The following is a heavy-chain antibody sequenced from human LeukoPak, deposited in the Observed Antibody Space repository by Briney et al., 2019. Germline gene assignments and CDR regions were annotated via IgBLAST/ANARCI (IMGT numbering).Heavy chain of an antibody. Sequence: ASVKVSCKASGYTFTGYYMHWVRQAPGQGLEWMGWINPNSGGTNYAQKFQGRVTMTRDTSISTAYMELSRLRSDDTAVYYCARARSPFNPTYYFDYWGQGTLVTVSS. J-gene: IGHJ4*02. CDR3: ARARSPFNPTYYFDY. CDR2: INPNSGGT. D-gene: IGHD2/OR15-2a*01. CDR1: GYTFTGYY. V-gene: IGHV1-2*02.